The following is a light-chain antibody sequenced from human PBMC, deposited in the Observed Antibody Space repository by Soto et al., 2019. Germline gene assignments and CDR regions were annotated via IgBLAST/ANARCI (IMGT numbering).Light chain of an antibody. Sequence: QSALTQPASVSGSPGQSITISCTGTSSDVGGYNYVSWYQQHPGKAPKILIYEVSRRPSGVSNRFSGSKSGNTASLTISGLQGEDEGDYYCSSYTARSTDIFGTGTKLTVL. CDR1: SSDVGGYNY. J-gene: IGLJ1*01. CDR3: SSYTARSTDI. V-gene: IGLV2-14*01. CDR2: EVS.